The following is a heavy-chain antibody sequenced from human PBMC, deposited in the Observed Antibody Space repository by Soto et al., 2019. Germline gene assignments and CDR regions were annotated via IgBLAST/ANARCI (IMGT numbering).Heavy chain of an antibody. V-gene: IGHV4-34*01. D-gene: IGHD5-12*01. J-gene: IGHJ4*02. CDR3: ARGLGGYDSY. Sequence: SETLSLTCAVYGGSFSCYYLSGIRQPPGKGLEWIGEINHSGSTNYNPSLKSRVTISVDTSKNQFSLKLSSVTAADTAVYYCARGLGGYDSYWGQGTLVTVSS. CDR1: GGSFSCYY. CDR2: INHSGST.